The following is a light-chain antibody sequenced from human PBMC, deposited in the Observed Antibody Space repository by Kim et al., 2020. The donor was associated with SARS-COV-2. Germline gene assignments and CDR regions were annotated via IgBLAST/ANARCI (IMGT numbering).Light chain of an antibody. Sequence: PGQSVTISCTGTSSDVGGYNYVSWYQQHPGNSPKLMIYAVTKRPSGVPDRFSGSKSGTTASLTVSGLQAEDEADYYCSSYAVSNVVFGGGTQLTVL. J-gene: IGLJ2*01. V-gene: IGLV2-8*01. CDR3: SSYAVSNVV. CDR1: SSDVGGYNY. CDR2: AVT.